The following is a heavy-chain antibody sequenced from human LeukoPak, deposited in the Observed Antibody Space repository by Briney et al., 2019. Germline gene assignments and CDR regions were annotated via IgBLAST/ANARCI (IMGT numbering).Heavy chain of an antibody. CDR1: GGSMSSYY. CDR3: AREVWGGGSAGLDY. J-gene: IGHJ4*02. V-gene: IGHV4-59*01. CDR2: IFYAGGT. D-gene: IGHD6-25*01. Sequence: SETLSLTCTVSGGSMSSYYWTWVRQSPGKGLEWLGYIFYAGGTSYNPSLKSRVAISVDTPENQFSLKLSSVTAADTAVYYCAREVWGGGSAGLDYWGQGILVTVSS.